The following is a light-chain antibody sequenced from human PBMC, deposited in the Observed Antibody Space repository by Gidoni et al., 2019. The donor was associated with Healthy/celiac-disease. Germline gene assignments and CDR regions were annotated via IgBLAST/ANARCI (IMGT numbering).Light chain of an antibody. CDR2: GAS. CDR3: QQYNNWLET. J-gene: IGKJ4*01. CDR1: QSVSSN. V-gene: IGKV3-15*01. Sequence: IVLTHSPATLSVSPGERATLSCRASQSVSSNLAWYQQKPGQAPRLLIYGASTKATGIPARFSGSGSGTEFTLTISSLQSEDFAVYYCQQYNNWLETFGEGTKVEIK.